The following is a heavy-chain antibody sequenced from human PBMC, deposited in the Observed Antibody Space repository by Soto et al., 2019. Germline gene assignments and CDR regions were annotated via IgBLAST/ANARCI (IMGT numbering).Heavy chain of an antibody. Sequence: PSETLSLTCSVSGGSITTGSYYWGWIRQPPGKGLEWIGSVSSSGSTYYNPSLKSRVTISADTSKNQFSLRLSSATAAETAVYYCARSWKVFGSGGHHPAGSAFDPWGQGTPGTASS. CDR2: VSSSGST. J-gene: IGHJ5*02. V-gene: IGHV4-39*01. CDR3: ARSWKVFGSGGHHPAGSAFDP. CDR1: GGSITTGSYY. D-gene: IGHD3-10*01.